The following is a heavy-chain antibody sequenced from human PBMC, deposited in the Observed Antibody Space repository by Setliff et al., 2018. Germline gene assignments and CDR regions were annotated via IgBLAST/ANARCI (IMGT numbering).Heavy chain of an antibody. CDR1: GFTFSSYW. D-gene: IGHD3-10*01. CDR3: ARDHAYGSRFYYYYYNMDV. Sequence: GGSLRLSCAASGFTFSSYWMSWVRQAPGKGLEWVANIKQDGSEKYYVDTVKGRFTISRDNAKNSLYLQMNSLRAEDTAVYYCARDHAYGSRFYYYYYNMDVWGQGTTVTV. V-gene: IGHV3-7*01. J-gene: IGHJ6*02. CDR2: IKQDGSEK.